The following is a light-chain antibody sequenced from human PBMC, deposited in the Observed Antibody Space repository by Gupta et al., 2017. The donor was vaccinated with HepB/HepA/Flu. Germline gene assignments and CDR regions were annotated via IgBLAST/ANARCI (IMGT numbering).Light chain of an antibody. CDR3: QQHRFTSPLP. CDR1: QSDGNNY. Sequence: EVVLTQSPGTLSLSPGERATFSCRASQSDGNNYLAWYQQEPRQAPRILIYYASTRASSIPPRFIGGGCGTKFSTTTNRLEHQDFSVYYYQQHRFTSPLPFGRGTSVEIK. CDR2: YAS. V-gene: IGKV3-20*01. J-gene: IGKJ4*01.